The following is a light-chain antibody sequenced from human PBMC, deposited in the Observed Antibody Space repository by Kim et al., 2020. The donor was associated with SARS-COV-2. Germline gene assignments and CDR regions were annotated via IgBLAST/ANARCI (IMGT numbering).Light chain of an antibody. CDR2: GAS. CDR1: QSVSST. Sequence: VPPGAGATPSCRASQSVSSTVAWYQQKPGQAPRLLIYGASTRATGIPARFSGSGSGTEFTLTISSLQSEDFAVYYCQQNNNWPRTFGQGTKVDIK. J-gene: IGKJ1*01. CDR3: QQNNNWPRT. V-gene: IGKV3-15*01.